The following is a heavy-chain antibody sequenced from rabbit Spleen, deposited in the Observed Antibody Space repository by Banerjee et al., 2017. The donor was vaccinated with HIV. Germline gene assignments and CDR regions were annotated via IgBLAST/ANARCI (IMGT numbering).Heavy chain of an antibody. Sequence: QEQLEESGGDLVKPEGSLTLTCTASGFSFSSSYYMCWVRQAPGKGLEWIACIGTGGGVTDYASWAKGRFTISKTSSTTVTLQMTSLTAADTATYFCARDAAGREDFNLWGQGTLVTVS. CDR1: GFSFSSSYY. V-gene: IGHV1S45*01. J-gene: IGHJ4*01. CDR3: ARDAAGREDFNL. D-gene: IGHD4-2*01. CDR2: IGTGGGVT.